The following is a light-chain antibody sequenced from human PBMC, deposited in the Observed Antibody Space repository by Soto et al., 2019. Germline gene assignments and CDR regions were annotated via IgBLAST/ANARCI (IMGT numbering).Light chain of an antibody. CDR2: DAS. Sequence: EIVLTQSPATLSLSPGERATLSCGASQSVSSSYLACYQQKPGLAPRLLIYDASSRATGIPDRFSGSGSGTDFTLTISRLEPEEFAVYYCQQYGSSPKTFGQGTKVEIK. CDR3: QQYGSSPKT. CDR1: QSVSSSY. J-gene: IGKJ1*01. V-gene: IGKV3D-20*01.